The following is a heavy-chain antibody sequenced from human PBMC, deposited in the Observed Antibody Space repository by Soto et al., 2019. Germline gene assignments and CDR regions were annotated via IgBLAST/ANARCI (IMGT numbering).Heavy chain of an antibody. CDR2: IYWDDDK. V-gene: IGHV2-5*02. J-gene: IGHJ4*02. D-gene: IGHD3-10*01. Sequence: SGPTLVKPTQTLTLTCTFSGFSLSTSGVGVGWIRQPPGKALEWLALIYWDDDKRYSPSLKSRLTITKDTSKNQVVLTMTNLDPVDTATYYCAHSGDPFGFGELAQFDYWGQGTLVTVSS. CDR3: AHSGDPFGFGELAQFDY. CDR1: GFSLSTSGVG.